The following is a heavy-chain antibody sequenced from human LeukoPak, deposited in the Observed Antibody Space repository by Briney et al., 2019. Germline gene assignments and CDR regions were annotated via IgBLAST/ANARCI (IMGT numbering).Heavy chain of an antibody. D-gene: IGHD3-16*02. V-gene: IGHV3-11*06. Sequence: PGGSLRLSCAASGFTFSDYYMSWIRQAPGKGLEWVSYISSSSSYTNYADSVNGRFTISRDNSKNTLSLQMDSLRAEDTAVYYCAKDIRVWGSYRYPCLDYWGQGTLVTVSA. J-gene: IGHJ4*02. CDR1: GFTFSDYY. CDR3: AKDIRVWGSYRYPCLDY. CDR2: ISSSSSYT.